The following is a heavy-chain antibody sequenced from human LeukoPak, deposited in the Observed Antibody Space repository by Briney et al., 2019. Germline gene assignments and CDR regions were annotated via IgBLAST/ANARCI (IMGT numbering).Heavy chain of an antibody. V-gene: IGHV4-34*01. J-gene: IGHJ4*02. CDR3: TTERPGTTVDY. CDR1: GGSFSGYY. Sequence: SETLSLTCAVYGGSFSGYYWTWIRQPPGEGLEWIGEINNSGSTNYNPSLRSRVTMSVDTSKNQFSLKLTSVTAADTAVYYCTTERPGTTVDYWGQGTLVTVSS. D-gene: IGHD1-1*01. CDR2: INNSGST.